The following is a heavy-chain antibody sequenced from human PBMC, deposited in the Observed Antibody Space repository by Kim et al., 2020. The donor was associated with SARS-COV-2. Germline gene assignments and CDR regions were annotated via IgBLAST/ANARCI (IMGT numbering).Heavy chain of an antibody. Sequence: SVKVSCKASGGTFSSYAISWVRQAPGQGLEWMGGIIPIFGTANYAQKFQGRVTITADESTSTAYMELSSLRSEDTAVYYCASSAKNYYGSGSYYNYYYYGMDVWGQGATVTVSS. CDR2: IIPIFGTA. V-gene: IGHV1-69*13. CDR3: ASSAKNYYGSGSYYNYYYYGMDV. J-gene: IGHJ6*02. D-gene: IGHD3-10*01. CDR1: GGTFSSYA.